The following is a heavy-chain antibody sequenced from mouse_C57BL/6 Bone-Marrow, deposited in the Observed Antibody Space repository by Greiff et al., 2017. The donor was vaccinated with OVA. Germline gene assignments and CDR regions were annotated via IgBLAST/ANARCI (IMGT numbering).Heavy chain of an antibody. Sequence: QVQLQQFGAELARPGASVKLSCKASGYTFTSYGISWVKQRTGQGLEWIGEIYPRSGNTYYNEKFKGKATLTADKSSSTAYMELRSLTSEDSAVYFCARSHYGGFFAYWGQGTLVTVSA. J-gene: IGHJ3*01. CDR2: IYPRSGNT. V-gene: IGHV1-81*01. CDR3: ARSHYGGFFAY. D-gene: IGHD1-1*02. CDR1: GYTFTSYG.